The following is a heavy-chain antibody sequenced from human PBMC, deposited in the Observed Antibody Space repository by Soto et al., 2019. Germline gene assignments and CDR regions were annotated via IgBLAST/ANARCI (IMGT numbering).Heavy chain of an antibody. J-gene: IGHJ6*02. Sequence: PGGSLRLSCAASGFTVSSNYMSWVRQAPGKGLEWVSVIYSGGSTYYADSVKGRFTISRDNSKNTLYLQMNSLRAEDTAVYYCARVEQWLAYYGMDVWGQGTKVTVSS. D-gene: IGHD6-19*01. CDR3: ARVEQWLAYYGMDV. V-gene: IGHV3-53*01. CDR1: GFTVSSNY. CDR2: IYSGGST.